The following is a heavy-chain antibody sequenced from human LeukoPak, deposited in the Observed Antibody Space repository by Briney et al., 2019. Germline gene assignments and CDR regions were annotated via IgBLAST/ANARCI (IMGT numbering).Heavy chain of an antibody. D-gene: IGHD6-19*01. J-gene: IGHJ4*02. V-gene: IGHV1-18*01. Sequence: ASVKVPCKASGYTFTSYGISWVRQAPGQGLEWMGWISAYNGNTNFAQKLQGRITMTTDTSTSTAYMDLRSLRSDDTAVFYCARVAPHRRLTSGWYYFDYWGQGTLVTVSS. CDR1: GYTFTSYG. CDR2: ISAYNGNT. CDR3: ARVAPHRRLTSGWYYFDY.